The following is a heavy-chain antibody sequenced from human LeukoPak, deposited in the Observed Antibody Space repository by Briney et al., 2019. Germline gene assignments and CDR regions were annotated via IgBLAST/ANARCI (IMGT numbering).Heavy chain of an antibody. CDR2: INQDGSEK. Sequence: GGSLRLSCAASGFTYSSYWMSWVRQAPGKGLEWVAKINQDGSEKYYVDSVKGRFTISRDNGEKSLYLQMNSLRAEDTAVYYCAIALRNSDWANWGQGTLVSV. V-gene: IGHV3-7*01. CDR3: AIALRNSDWAN. J-gene: IGHJ4*02. CDR1: GFTYSSYW. D-gene: IGHD2-21*01.